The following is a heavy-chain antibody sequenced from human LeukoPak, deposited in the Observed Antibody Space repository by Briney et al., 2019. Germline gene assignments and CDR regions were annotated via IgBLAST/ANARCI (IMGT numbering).Heavy chain of an antibody. D-gene: IGHD6-13*01. CDR1: GLTFSDYY. CDR2: ISSSGSTI. V-gene: IGHV3-11*04. CDR3: ASAPYSSSWS. J-gene: IGHJ4*02. Sequence: GGSLRLSCAASGLTFSDYYMSWIRQAPGKGPEWVSYISSSGSTIYYADSVKGRFTISRDNAKNSLYLQMNSLRAEDTAVYYCASAPYSSSWSWGQGTLVTVSS.